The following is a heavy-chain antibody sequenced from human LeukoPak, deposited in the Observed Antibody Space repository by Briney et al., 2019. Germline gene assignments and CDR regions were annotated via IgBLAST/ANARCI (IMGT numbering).Heavy chain of an antibody. CDR1: GFTFDTYT. V-gene: IGHV3-21*01. J-gene: IGHJ4*02. CDR3: ARVRTAYYPDY. D-gene: IGHD3/OR15-3a*01. CDR2: ISSKSGYI. Sequence: GGSLRLSCVASGFTFDTYTMNWVRQAPGKGLEWVSSISSKSGYIHYADTVKGRFIISRDNAKNSLSLQMNSLRAEDTAVYYCARVRTAYYPDYWGQGTLVTVSS.